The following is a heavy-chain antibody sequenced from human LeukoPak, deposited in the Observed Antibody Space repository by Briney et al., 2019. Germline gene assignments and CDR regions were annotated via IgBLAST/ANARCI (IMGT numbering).Heavy chain of an antibody. J-gene: IGHJ4*02. CDR1: GFTFSSYW. CDR2: IKQDGSEK. CDR3: ATYMVRGVIMDY. Sequence: GGSLRLSCATSGFTFSSYWMSWVRQAPGKGLEWVANIKQDGSEKYYVDSVKGRFTISRDNAKNSLYLQMNSLRAEDTAVYYCATYMVRGVIMDYWGQGTLVTVSS. D-gene: IGHD3-10*01. V-gene: IGHV3-7*01.